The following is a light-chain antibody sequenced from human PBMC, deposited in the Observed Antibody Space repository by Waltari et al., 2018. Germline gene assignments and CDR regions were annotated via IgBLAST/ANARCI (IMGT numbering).Light chain of an antibody. CDR1: ESIGKY. Sequence: DIQMTQSPSSLSASVGDRITITCRASESIGKYLNWYQQRPGKAPQLLIYAASNLQSGAPSRFSGSGPGTAFTLTISSLRPEDSATYYCQQSYTAPYTFGQGTKVEIK. V-gene: IGKV1-39*01. J-gene: IGKJ2*01. CDR2: AAS. CDR3: QQSYTAPYT.